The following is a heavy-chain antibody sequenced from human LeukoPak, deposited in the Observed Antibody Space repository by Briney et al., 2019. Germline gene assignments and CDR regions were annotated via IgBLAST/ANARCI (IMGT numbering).Heavy chain of an antibody. CDR1: GGSISSSSYY. Sequence: SETLSLTRTVSGGSISSSSYYWGWIRQPPGKGREWIGSIYYSGSTYYNPSLKSRVTISVDTSKNQFSLKLSSVTAADTAVYYCAAVPAAMIDYYYMDVWGKGTTVTVSS. CDR3: AAVPAAMIDYYYMDV. J-gene: IGHJ6*03. D-gene: IGHD2-2*01. CDR2: IYYSGST. V-gene: IGHV4-39*01.